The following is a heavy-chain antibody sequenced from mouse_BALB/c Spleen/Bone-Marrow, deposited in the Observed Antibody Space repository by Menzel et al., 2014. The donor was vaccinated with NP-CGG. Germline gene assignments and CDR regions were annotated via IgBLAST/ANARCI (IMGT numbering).Heavy chain of an antibody. Sequence: DVKLVESGAELVKPGASVKLSCTASGFNIKDTYVHWVKQRPEQGLEWIGRIDPANGNTKYDPKFQGKATITADTSSNTAYLQLSSLTSEDTAVYYCARWEYYAMDYWGQGTSVTVSS. D-gene: IGHD4-1*01. CDR2: IDPANGNT. CDR1: GFNIKDTY. J-gene: IGHJ4*01. CDR3: ARWEYYAMDY. V-gene: IGHV14-3*02.